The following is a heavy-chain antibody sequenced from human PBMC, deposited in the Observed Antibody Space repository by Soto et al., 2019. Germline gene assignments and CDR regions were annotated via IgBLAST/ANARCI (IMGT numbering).Heavy chain of an antibody. D-gene: IGHD6-13*01. CDR2: ISTSGGT. CDR3: ARENILLAASGKRDFDY. Sequence: SETLSLSCTVSSDSISSYYWTWIRQPAGKGLEWIGRISTSGGTNHNPSLKGRVTMSVDTSKKQVSLNLTSVTAADTAVDYCARENILLAASGKRDFDYWGQGTLVTVSS. V-gene: IGHV4-4*07. J-gene: IGHJ4*02. CDR1: SDSISSYY.